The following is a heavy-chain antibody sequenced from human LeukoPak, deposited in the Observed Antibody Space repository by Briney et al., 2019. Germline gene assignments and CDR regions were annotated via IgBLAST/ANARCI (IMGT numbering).Heavy chain of an antibody. V-gene: IGHV3-9*03. D-gene: IGHD3-10*01. Sequence: GGSLRLSCAASGFTFDDYAMHWVRQAPGKGLEWVSGISWNSGSIGYADSVKGRFTISRDNAKNSLYLQMNSLRAENMALYYCAKAAYYYGSGSYYYFDYWGQGTLVTVSS. CDR3: AKAAYYYGSGSYYYFDY. CDR1: GFTFDDYA. J-gene: IGHJ4*02. CDR2: ISWNSGSI.